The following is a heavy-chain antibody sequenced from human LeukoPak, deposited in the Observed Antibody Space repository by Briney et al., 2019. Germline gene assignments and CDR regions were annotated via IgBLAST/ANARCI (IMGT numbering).Heavy chain of an antibody. Sequence: GALRLSCAASGFTFSSYAMHWVRQAPGKGLEWVAVISYDGSNKYYADSVKGRFTISRDNSKNTLYLQMNSLRAEDTAVYYCARGPRWYSSGWVFDYWGQGTLVTVSS. CDR2: ISYDGSNK. CDR3: ARGPRWYSSGWVFDY. V-gene: IGHV3-30-3*01. CDR1: GFTFSSYA. D-gene: IGHD6-19*01. J-gene: IGHJ4*02.